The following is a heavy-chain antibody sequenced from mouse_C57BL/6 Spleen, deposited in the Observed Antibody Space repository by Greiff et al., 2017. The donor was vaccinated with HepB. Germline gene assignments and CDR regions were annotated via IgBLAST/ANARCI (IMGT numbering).Heavy chain of an antibody. CDR3: ARDYGLDY. CDR1: GYTFTSYT. V-gene: IGHV1-4*01. Sequence: VMLVESGAELARPGASVKMSCKASGYTFTSYTMHWVKQRPGQGLEWIGYINPSSGYTKYNQKFKDKATLTADKSSSTAYMQLSSLTSEDSAVYYCARDYGLDYWGQGTTLTVSS. D-gene: IGHD2-4*01. J-gene: IGHJ2*01. CDR2: INPSSGYT.